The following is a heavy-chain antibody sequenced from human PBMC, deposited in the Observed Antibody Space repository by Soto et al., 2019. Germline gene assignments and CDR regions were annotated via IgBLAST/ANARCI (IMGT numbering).Heavy chain of an antibody. CDR1: GITFSDYW. J-gene: IGHJ3*01. CDR3: ARDFTDYAFDL. Sequence: GSLRLSCAACGITFSDYWMSWVRQAPGKGLEWVAKIKQDGSEKLYVGSVKGRFAVSRDNAKNSLYLQMNSLRVEDTAVYFCARDFTDYAFDLRGQGTMVTVSS. V-gene: IGHV3-7*03. CDR2: IKQDGSEK.